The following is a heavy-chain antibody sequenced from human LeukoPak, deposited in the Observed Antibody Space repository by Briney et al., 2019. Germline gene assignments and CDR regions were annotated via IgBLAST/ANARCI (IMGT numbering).Heavy chain of an antibody. D-gene: IGHD4-17*01. J-gene: IGHJ6*03. CDR1: GFTFSSYW. V-gene: IGHV3-7*01. CDR2: IKQDGSEK. Sequence: GGSLRLSCAASGFTFSSYWMSWVRQAPGKGLEWVANIKQDGSEKYYVDFVKGRFTISRDNAKNSLYLQMNSLRAEDTALYYCARVSTVTIYGYYYYYMDVWGKGTTVTVSS. CDR3: ARVSTVTIYGYYYYYMDV.